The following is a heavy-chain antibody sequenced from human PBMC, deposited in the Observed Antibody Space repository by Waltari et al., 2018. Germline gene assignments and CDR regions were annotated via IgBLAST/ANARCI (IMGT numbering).Heavy chain of an antibody. D-gene: IGHD2-2*03. CDR2: IYHAGDT. Sequence: QVQLQESGPGLVKPSETLSLTCDVPGYSIISGYYWGWIRQFPGKGLEWIETIYHAGDTFYNPSLKSRVTISMDTSKNQFSLKLNSVTAADTAVYFCSRQVLGYCTSAACRRLESWGQGTLVTVSS. CDR1: GYSIISGYY. J-gene: IGHJ4*02. V-gene: IGHV4-38-2*01. CDR3: SRQVLGYCTSAACRRLES.